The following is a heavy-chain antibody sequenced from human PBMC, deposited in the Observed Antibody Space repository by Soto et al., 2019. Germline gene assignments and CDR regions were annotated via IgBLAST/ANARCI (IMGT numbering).Heavy chain of an antibody. Sequence: ASVKVSCKASGHTFTGHYRNWVRQAPGQGLEWMGWINPNRGGTDYAQKFQGWVTMNKDTSISTAYMGLSRLISDYTAVYYGAREDIRYYGMDGWGQWTTGTVS. CDR1: GHTFTGHY. CDR2: INPNRGGT. CDR3: AREDIRYYGMDG. D-gene: IGHD2-15*01. V-gene: IGHV1-2*04. J-gene: IGHJ6*02.